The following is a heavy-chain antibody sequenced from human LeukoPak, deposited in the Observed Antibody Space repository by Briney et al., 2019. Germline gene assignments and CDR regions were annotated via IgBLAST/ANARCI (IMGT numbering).Heavy chain of an antibody. D-gene: IGHD1-7*01. J-gene: IGHJ4*02. CDR3: AKEGGTGTRFDY. V-gene: IGHV3-23*01. Sequence: PGGSLRLSCAASGFTVSSNYMSWVRQAPGKGLYWVSAISGSGTGTYYADSVKGRFTISRDNSKNTLYLQMNSLRAEDTAVYYCAKEGGTGTRFDYWGQGTLVTVSS. CDR1: GFTVSSNY. CDR2: ISGSGTGT.